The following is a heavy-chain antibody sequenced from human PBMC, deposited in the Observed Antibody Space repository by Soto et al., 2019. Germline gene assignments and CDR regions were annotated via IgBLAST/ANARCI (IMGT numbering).Heavy chain of an antibody. CDR1: GYTFTGYY. Sequence: QVQLVQSGAEVTKPGASVKVSCKASGYTFTGYYMHWVRQAPGQGLEWMGWINPNSGGTNYAQKFQGRVTMTRDTSNSTAYMELSRLRSDDTAVYYCERAGYYYDSSGYRFDYWGQGTLVTVSS. D-gene: IGHD3-22*01. CDR3: ERAGYYYDSSGYRFDY. CDR2: INPNSGGT. V-gene: IGHV1-2*02. J-gene: IGHJ4*02.